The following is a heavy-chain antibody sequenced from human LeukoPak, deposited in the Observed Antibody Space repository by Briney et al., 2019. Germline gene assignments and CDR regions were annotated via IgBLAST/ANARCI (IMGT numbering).Heavy chain of an antibody. CDR1: GFTFSSYA. CDR2: ISGSGGST. CDR3: ANTRSPRSVSGTFDY. V-gene: IGHV3-23*01. D-gene: IGHD1-26*01. Sequence: GGSLRLSCAASGFTFSSYAMSWVRQAPGKGLEWVSAISGSGGSTYYADSVKGRFTISRDNSKNTLYLQMNSLRAEDTAVYYCANTRSPRSVSGTFDYWGQGTLVTVSP. J-gene: IGHJ4*02.